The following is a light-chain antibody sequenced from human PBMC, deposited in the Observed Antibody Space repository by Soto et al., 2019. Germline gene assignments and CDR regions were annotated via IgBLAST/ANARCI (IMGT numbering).Light chain of an antibody. Sequence: QSALTQAASVSGSPGQSITISCTGTSSDVGGYNYVSWYQQFPGKVPKLLIYNVSNRPSGVSNRFSGSKPGNTASLTISGLQAEDEADYFCTSSTSGSLYVFGTGTKVTVL. V-gene: IGLV2-14*01. J-gene: IGLJ1*01. CDR3: TSSTSGSLYV. CDR1: SSDVGGYNY. CDR2: NVS.